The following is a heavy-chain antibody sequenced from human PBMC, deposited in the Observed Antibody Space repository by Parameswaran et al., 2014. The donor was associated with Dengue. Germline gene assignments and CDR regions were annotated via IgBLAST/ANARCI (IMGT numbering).Heavy chain of an antibody. CDR3: AKGQSYYQYGLDV. CDR2: ISYDGSNE. V-gene: IGHV3-30*18. Sequence: PGKGLEWVTVISYDGSNEHYAGSVKGRFTISRDNSKNTLDLQMNSLRLEDTAVYYCAKGQSYYQYGLDVWGQGTTVTVSS. J-gene: IGHJ6*02.